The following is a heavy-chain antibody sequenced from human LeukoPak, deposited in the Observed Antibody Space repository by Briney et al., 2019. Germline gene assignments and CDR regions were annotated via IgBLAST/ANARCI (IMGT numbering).Heavy chain of an antibody. CDR1: GYTFTSYA. J-gene: IGHJ4*02. D-gene: IGHD3-22*01. CDR2: INAGNGNT. Sequence: ASVKVSCKASGYTFTSYAMNWVRQAPGQRLEWMGWINAGNGNTKYSQEFQGRVTITRDTSASTAYMELSSLRSEDMAVYYCARVGSPSGYYDYWGQGTLVTVSS. V-gene: IGHV1-3*03. CDR3: ARVGSPSGYYDY.